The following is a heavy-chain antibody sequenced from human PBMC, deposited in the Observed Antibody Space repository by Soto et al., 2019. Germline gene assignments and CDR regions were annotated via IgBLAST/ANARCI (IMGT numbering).Heavy chain of an antibody. CDR3: ARELPTAIRGGYYYSYGMDV. CDR1: GFIFSSYW. CDR2: INSDGSST. J-gene: IGHJ6*02. D-gene: IGHD2-2*02. V-gene: IGHV3-74*01. Sequence: GSLRLSCAASGFIFSSYWMHWVRQAPGKGLVWVSRINSDGSSTSYADSVKGRFTISRDNAKNTLYLQMNSLRAEDTAVYYCARELPTAIRGGYYYSYGMDVWGQGTTVTVSS.